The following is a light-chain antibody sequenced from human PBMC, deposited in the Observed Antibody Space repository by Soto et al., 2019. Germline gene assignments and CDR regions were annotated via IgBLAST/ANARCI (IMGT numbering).Light chain of an antibody. CDR3: LQDYNYPWT. CDR2: AAT. Sequence: AIQLTQSPSSLSASVGDRVTITCRASTGIRTDLSWYQQKPGKVPKVLIYAATSLHSGVPSRFSGSGSGTDFTLTISSLQPGDFATYYCLQDYNYPWTFGQGTKVDIK. V-gene: IGKV1-6*01. CDR1: TGIRTD. J-gene: IGKJ1*01.